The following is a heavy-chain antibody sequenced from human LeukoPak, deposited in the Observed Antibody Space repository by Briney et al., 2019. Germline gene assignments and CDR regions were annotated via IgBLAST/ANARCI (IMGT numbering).Heavy chain of an antibody. D-gene: IGHD3-3*01. Sequence: SETLSLTCAVYGGSFTDYYWSWIRQPAGKGLEWIGRIYTSGSTNYNPSLKSRVTMSVDTSKNQFSLKLSSVTAADTAVYYCARYRKGTIFGSWFDPWGQGTLVTVSS. CDR1: GGSFTDYY. V-gene: IGHV4-59*10. J-gene: IGHJ5*02. CDR3: ARYRKGTIFGSWFDP. CDR2: IYTSGST.